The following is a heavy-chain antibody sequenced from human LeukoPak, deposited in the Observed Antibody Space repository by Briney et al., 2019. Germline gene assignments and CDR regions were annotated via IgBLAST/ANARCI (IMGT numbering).Heavy chain of an antibody. V-gene: IGHV3-11*01. Sequence: AGGSLRLSCAASGFTFSDYYMSWIRQAPGKGLEWVSYISSSGSTIYYADSVKGRFTISRDNAKNSLYLQMNSLRAEDTAVYYCASSLWFGELIDYWGQGTLVTVSS. CDR2: ISSSGSTI. J-gene: IGHJ4*02. D-gene: IGHD3-10*01. CDR3: ASSLWFGELIDY. CDR1: GFTFSDYY.